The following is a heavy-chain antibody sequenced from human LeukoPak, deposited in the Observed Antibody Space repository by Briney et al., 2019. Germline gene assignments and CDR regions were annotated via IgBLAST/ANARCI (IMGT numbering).Heavy chain of an antibody. Sequence: SWIRQPPGKGLEWIGYIHYGGTTCYSPSLTSRLPISPDTSKNQFSLKLTSVSAADTAVYFCTRVAMLRGIPHSPGEWGQGTLVTVSS. CDR3: TRVAMLRGIPHSPGE. D-gene: IGHD3-10*01. V-gene: IGHV4-30-4*01. J-gene: IGHJ4*02. CDR2: IHYGGTT.